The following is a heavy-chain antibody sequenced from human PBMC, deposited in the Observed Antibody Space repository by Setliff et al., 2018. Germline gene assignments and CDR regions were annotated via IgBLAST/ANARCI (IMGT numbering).Heavy chain of an antibody. V-gene: IGHV4-34*01. CDR2: INHRGST. CDR3: ATVRNIAARLLDS. Sequence: SETLSLTCAAYGGTFSDYYWTWIRQPPGKGLEWIGEINHRGSTNYNPSLKSRATISIDTSKDQFSLKLISMSAADTAVYFCATVRNIAARLLDSWGQGALVTVSS. D-gene: IGHD6-6*01. J-gene: IGHJ4*02. CDR1: GGTFSDYY.